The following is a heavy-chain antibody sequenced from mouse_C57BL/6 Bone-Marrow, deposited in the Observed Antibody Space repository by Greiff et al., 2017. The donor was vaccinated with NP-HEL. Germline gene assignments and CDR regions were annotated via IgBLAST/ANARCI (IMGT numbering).Heavy chain of an antibody. Sequence: QVQLQQPGAELVKPGASVKLSCKASGYTFPSYWMHWVKQRPGQGLEWIGMIHPNRGSTHYNEKFKSKATLTVDKSSSTAYMQLSSLTSEDSAVYYCARGLLWLRRRDYYAMDYWGQGTSVTVSS. J-gene: IGHJ4*01. CDR2: IHPNRGST. CDR1: GYTFPSYW. V-gene: IGHV1-64*01. CDR3: ARGLLWLRRRDYYAMDY. D-gene: IGHD2-2*01.